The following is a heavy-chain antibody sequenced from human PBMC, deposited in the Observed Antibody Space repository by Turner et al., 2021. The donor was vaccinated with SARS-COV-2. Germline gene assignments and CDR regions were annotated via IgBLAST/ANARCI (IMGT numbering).Heavy chain of an antibody. J-gene: IGHJ3*02. CDR3: ARNPYCGGDCYGAFDI. CDR2: IIPIFGTA. V-gene: IGHV1-69*01. Sequence: QVQLVQSGAEVKKPGSSVKVSCKASGDTFSIYAISWVRQAPGQGLEWMGGIIPIFGTANYAQKFQGRVTITADESTSTAYMELSSLRSEDTAVYYCARNPYCGGDCYGAFDIWGQGTMVTVSS. D-gene: IGHD2-21*02. CDR1: GDTFSIYA.